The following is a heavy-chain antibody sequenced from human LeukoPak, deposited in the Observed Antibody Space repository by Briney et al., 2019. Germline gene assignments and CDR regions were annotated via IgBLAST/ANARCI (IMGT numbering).Heavy chain of an antibody. CDR1: DYTFTNYG. J-gene: IGHJ5*02. CDR2: INAYNGNT. V-gene: IGHV1-18*01. Sequence: ASVKVSCKASDYTFTNYGISWVRQAPGRGLEWMGWINAYNGNTSYAQKFQGRVTMTTDTSTSTAYMELRSLNSDDTAVYYCARDLSTPRWFDPWGQGTLVTVSS. D-gene: IGHD3-3*02. CDR3: ARDLSTPRWFDP.